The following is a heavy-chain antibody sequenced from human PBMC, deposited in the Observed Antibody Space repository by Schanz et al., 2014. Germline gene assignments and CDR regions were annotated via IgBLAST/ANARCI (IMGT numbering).Heavy chain of an antibody. V-gene: IGHV4-59*01. CDR2: ITYRGGT. CDR1: GGSISGYY. CDR3: ARVHSTSLERGSHYYMDV. J-gene: IGHJ6*03. D-gene: IGHD2-2*01. Sequence: QVQLQESGPGLVKPSETLSLTCAVSGGSISGYYWSWIRQPPGKGPVWIGYITYRGGTYHNASLKSRVTISVDTAKNQFSLKVTSVTAADTAIYYCARVHSTSLERGSHYYMDVWGKGTTVTVSS.